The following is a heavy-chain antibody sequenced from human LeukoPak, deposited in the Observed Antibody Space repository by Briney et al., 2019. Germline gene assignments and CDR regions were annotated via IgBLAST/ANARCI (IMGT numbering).Heavy chain of an antibody. D-gene: IGHD6-19*01. J-gene: IGHJ4*02. Sequence: GGSLRLSCAASGVTFSSYAMHWVRQAPGNGLEWVAVISPDGRNKYDADSVKGRFTISRDNSENTLYLQMNSLRAEDTAVYYCAKDPGYSSGWYYFDYWGQGTLVTVSS. V-gene: IGHV3-30*04. CDR1: GVTFSSYA. CDR3: AKDPGYSSGWYYFDY. CDR2: ISPDGRNK.